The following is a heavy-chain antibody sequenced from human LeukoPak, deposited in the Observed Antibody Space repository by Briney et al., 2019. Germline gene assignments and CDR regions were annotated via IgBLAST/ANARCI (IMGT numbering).Heavy chain of an antibody. CDR3: ARAWAYCGGDCYSGDYYYGMDV. V-gene: IGHV1-8*01. D-gene: IGHD2-21*02. J-gene: IGHJ6*02. CDR2: MNPNSGNT. Sequence: ASVKVSCKASGYTLTSYDINWVRQATGQGLEWMGWMNPNSGNTGYAQKFQGRVTMTRNTSISTAYTELSSLRSEDTAVYYCARAWAYCGGDCYSGDYYYGMDVWGQGTTVTVSS. CDR1: GYTLTSYD.